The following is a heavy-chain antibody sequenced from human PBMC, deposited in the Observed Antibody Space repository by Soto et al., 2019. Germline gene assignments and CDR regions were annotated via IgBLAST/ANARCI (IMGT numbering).Heavy chain of an antibody. CDR2: IYSGGST. J-gene: IGHJ4*02. CDR1: GFSVNTYY. V-gene: IGHV3-66*01. Sequence: GGSLRLSCAASGFSVNTYYMTWVRQAPGKGLEWISVIYSGGSTYYADSVKGRFVISRDNSENTLYLQMNSLRVEDTAMYYCARWGEATRGKTFDFWGQGTLVTVSS. D-gene: IGHD3-10*01. CDR3: ARWGEATRGKTFDF.